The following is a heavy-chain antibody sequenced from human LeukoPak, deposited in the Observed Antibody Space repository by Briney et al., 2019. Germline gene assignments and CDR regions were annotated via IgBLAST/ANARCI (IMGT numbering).Heavy chain of an antibody. Sequence: PGRSLRLSCAASGFTFSSYGMRWVRQAPGKGLEWVAVISYDGSNKYYADSVKGRFTISRDNSKNTLYLRMNSLRAEDTAVYYCAKDWYAGIAAAGNFDYWGQGTLVTVSS. CDR2: ISYDGSNK. CDR1: GFTFSSYG. V-gene: IGHV3-30*18. D-gene: IGHD6-13*01. CDR3: AKDWYAGIAAAGNFDY. J-gene: IGHJ4*02.